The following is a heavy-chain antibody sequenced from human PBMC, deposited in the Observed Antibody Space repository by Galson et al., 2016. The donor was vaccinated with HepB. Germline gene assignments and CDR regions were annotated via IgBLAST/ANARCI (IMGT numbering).Heavy chain of an antibody. CDR1: GDFISGGGYY. V-gene: IGHV4-31*11. J-gene: IGHJ2*01. D-gene: IGHD2-21*01. Sequence: TLSLTCAVSGDFISGGGYYLSWIRQHPGKGLECLGYIFSNGNTQYNSSLESRLTFSIKTSENQLSLELTSVTAADTAVYYCASSHFGVYWNFDVWGRGTLVTVSS. CDR3: ASSHFGVYWNFDV. CDR2: IFSNGNT.